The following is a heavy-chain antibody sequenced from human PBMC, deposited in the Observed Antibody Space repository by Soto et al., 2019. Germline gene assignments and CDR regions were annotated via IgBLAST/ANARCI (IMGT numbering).Heavy chain of an antibody. Sequence: ASVKVSCKASGYTFTSYDINWVRQATGQGLEWKGRMNPNSGNTGYTQKFQGRVTMARNTSISTAYMELSSLRSEDTAVYYCAREGLVLVPTTVNSDYYYYAMDVWGRGTTVTVSS. V-gene: IGHV1-8*01. D-gene: IGHD2-2*01. CDR2: MNPNSGNT. J-gene: IGHJ6*02. CDR3: AREGLVLVPTTVNSDYYYYAMDV. CDR1: GYTFTSYD.